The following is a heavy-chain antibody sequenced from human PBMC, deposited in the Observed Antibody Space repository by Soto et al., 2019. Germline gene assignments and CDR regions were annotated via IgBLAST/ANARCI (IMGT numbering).Heavy chain of an antibody. Sequence: GGSLRLSCAASGFTFSGYGMHWVRQAPGKXLEWVAVIWYDGSNKYYADSVKGRFTISRDNSKNTLYLQMNSLRAEDTAVYYCARDLIRRSRVYDYVWGSYRYPDYWGQGTLVTVSS. CDR3: ARDLIRRSRVYDYVWGSYRYPDY. CDR2: IWYDGSNK. D-gene: IGHD3-16*02. V-gene: IGHV3-33*08. J-gene: IGHJ4*02. CDR1: GFTFSGYG.